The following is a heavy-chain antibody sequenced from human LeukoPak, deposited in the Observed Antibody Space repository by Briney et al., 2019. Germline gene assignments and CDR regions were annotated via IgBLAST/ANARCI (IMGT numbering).Heavy chain of an antibody. J-gene: IGHJ4*02. Sequence: SETLSLTCTVSGGSISSYYWSWIRQPPGKGLEWIGYIYYSGSTNYNPSLKRRVTISVDTSKNQFSLKLSSVTAADTAVYYCAGGMVRGDLYFDYWGQGTLVTVSS. V-gene: IGHV4-59*01. CDR2: IYYSGST. D-gene: IGHD3-10*01. CDR1: GGSISSYY. CDR3: AGGMVRGDLYFDY.